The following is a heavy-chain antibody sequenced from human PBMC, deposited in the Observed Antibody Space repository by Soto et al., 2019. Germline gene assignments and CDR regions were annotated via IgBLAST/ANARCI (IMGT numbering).Heavy chain of an antibody. J-gene: IGHJ5*02. Sequence: GASVKVSCKASGYTFTTFGISWVRQAPGQGLEWMGWISTYNGNTNYAQKVQGRLTMTTDTSTSTAYMELRSLTSDDTAVYYCARAFCSSSNCDNWFDPWGQGTLVTVSS. CDR1: GYTFTTFG. CDR2: ISTYNGNT. V-gene: IGHV1-18*01. D-gene: IGHD2-2*01. CDR3: ARAFCSSSNCDNWFDP.